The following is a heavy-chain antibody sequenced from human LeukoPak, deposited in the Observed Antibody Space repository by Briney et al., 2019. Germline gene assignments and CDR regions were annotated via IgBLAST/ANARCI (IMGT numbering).Heavy chain of an antibody. Sequence: SETLSLTCTVSGGSISSYYWSWIRQPAGKGLEWIGRIYTSGSTNYNLSLTSQVTMSLDTSKNKFSLKLRSVTGADTTGYYCARSPIYYPDSGGYYVFGGQGTLVTVSS. D-gene: IGHD3-22*01. V-gene: IGHV4-4*07. CDR1: GGSISSYY. CDR3: ARSPIYYPDSGGYYVF. J-gene: IGHJ4*02. CDR2: IYTSGST.